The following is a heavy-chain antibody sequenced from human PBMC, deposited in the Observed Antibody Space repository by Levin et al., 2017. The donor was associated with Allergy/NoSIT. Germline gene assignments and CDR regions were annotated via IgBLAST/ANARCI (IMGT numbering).Heavy chain of an antibody. Sequence: PEASVKVSCKASGYTFTSYYMHWVRQAPGQGLEWMGIIYPSGGSTSYAQKFQGRVTMTRDTSTSTVYMELSSLRSEDTAVYYCARDGYCTGGVCPMDYWGQGTLVTVSS. J-gene: IGHJ4*02. CDR2: IYPSGGST. D-gene: IGHD2-8*02. V-gene: IGHV1-46*01. CDR3: ARDGYCTGGVCPMDY. CDR1: GYTFTSYY.